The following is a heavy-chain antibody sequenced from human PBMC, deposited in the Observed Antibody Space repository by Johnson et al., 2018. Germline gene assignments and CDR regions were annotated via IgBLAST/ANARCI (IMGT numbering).Heavy chain of an antibody. J-gene: IGHJ6*03. D-gene: IGHD1-14*01. CDR3: ARRYPYYYYYMDV. CDR1: GFTFSSYA. V-gene: IGHV3-7*01. CDR2: IKQDGSEK. Sequence: VQLVQSGGGVVQPGRSLRLSCAASGFTFSSYAMHWVRQAPGKGLEWVANIKQDGSEKYYVDSVKGRFTISRDNAKNSLYLQMNSLRAEDTAVYYCARRYPYYYYYMDVWGKGTTVTVSS.